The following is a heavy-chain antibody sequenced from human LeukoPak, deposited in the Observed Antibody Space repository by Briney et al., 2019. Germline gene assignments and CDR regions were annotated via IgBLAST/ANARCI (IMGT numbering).Heavy chain of an antibody. V-gene: IGHV4-59*08. CDR3: ARQRLWFGELFEDY. J-gene: IGHJ4*02. CDR2: IYYSGST. Sequence: PSETLSLTCTVSGGSISSYYWSWIRQPPGKGLEWIGYIYYSGSTNYNPSLKSRVTISVDTSKNQFSPKLSSVTAADTAVYYCARQRLWFGELFEDYWGQGTLVTVSS. CDR1: GGSISSYY. D-gene: IGHD3-10*01.